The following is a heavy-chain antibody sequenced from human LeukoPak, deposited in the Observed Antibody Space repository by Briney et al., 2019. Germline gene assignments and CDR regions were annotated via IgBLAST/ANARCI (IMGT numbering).Heavy chain of an antibody. CDR1: GGSISSANYY. D-gene: IGHD3-10*01. CDR2: IYYSGST. J-gene: IGHJ4*02. CDR3: ARGLWFGDENPPYFDY. V-gene: IGHV4-61*10. Sequence: SETLSLTCTVSGGSISSANYYWSWIRQPAGKGLEWIGYIYYSGSTNYNPSLKSRVTISVDTSKNQFSLKLSSVTAADTAVYYCARGLWFGDENPPYFDYWGQGTLVTVSS.